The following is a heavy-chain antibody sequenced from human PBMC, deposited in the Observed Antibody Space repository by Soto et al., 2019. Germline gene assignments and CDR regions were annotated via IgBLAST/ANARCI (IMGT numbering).Heavy chain of an antibody. V-gene: IGHV1-46*01. CDR2: INPSGGST. D-gene: IGHD6-19*01. CDR3: VVRAVAGTERYYFDY. CDR1: VYTFTSYY. J-gene: IGHJ4*02. Sequence: ASVKVSFKASVYTFTSYYMHWVRQAPGQGLEWMGIINPSGGSTSYAQKFQGRVTMTRDTSTSTVYMELSSLRSEDTAVYYCVVRAVAGTERYYFDYWGQGTLVTVSS.